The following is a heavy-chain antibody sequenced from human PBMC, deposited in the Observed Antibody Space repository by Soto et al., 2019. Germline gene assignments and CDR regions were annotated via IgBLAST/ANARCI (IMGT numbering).Heavy chain of an antibody. D-gene: IGHD2-8*02. J-gene: IGHJ1*01. V-gene: IGHV1-3*01. Sequence: ASVKGSCKASGYPFTKYTMYWSRQAPGQRLEWMGWINVANGDTKYSQELQGSVTITRSTSASTVYMELSRLRFEDTAIYYCARARTGSPSEYFEYWGQGTLVTVS. CDR3: ARARTGSPSEYFEY. CDR1: GYPFTKYT. CDR2: INVANGDT.